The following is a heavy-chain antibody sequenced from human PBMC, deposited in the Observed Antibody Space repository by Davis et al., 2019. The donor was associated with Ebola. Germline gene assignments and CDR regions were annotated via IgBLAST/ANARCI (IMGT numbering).Heavy chain of an antibody. V-gene: IGHV4-39*07. CDR3: ARANEWLPGYFDS. J-gene: IGHJ4*02. CDR1: SDSIRSSSSYY. D-gene: IGHD6-19*01. Sequence: SETLSLTCTVSSDSIRSSSSYYWGWIRQPPRKGLEWIGSIYYGGSTYYNPSLKSRATISVGTSKTQFSLKLSSVTPADTAVYYCARANEWLPGYFDSWGQGTLVTVSS. CDR2: IYYGGST.